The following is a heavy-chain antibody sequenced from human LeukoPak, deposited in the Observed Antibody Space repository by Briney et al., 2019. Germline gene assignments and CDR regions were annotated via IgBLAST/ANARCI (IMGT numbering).Heavy chain of an antibody. Sequence: SETLSLTCTVSGGSISSYYWSWIRQPPGKGLEWIGYIYYSGSTYYNPSLKSRVTISVDTSKNQFSLKLSSVTAADTAVYYCARDGIAAALDGLDYWGQGTLVTVSS. J-gene: IGHJ4*02. CDR1: GGSISSYY. D-gene: IGHD6-13*01. CDR2: IYYSGST. CDR3: ARDGIAAALDGLDY. V-gene: IGHV4-59*12.